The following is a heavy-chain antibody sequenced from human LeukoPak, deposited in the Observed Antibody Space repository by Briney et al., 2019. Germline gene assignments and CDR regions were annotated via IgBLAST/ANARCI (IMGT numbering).Heavy chain of an antibody. D-gene: IGHD5-18*01. CDR2: ISSSSSYI. J-gene: IGHJ4*02. CDR3: APTSGWLQPFDY. V-gene: IGHV3-21*01. Sequence: PGGSLRLSCAASGFTFSSYSMNWVRQAPGKGLEWVSSISSSSSYIYYADSVKGRFTISSDNAKNSLYLQMNSLRAEDTAVCYCAPTSGWLQPFDYWGQGTLVTVSS. CDR1: GFTFSSYS.